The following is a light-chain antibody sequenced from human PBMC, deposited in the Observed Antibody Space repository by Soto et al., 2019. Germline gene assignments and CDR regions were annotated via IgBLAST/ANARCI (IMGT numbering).Light chain of an antibody. CDR3: QQRSNWPPVT. Sequence: EIVLTQSPATLSLSPGERDTLSCRASQSVSSYLAWYQQKPGQAPRLLIYDASNRATGIPARFSGSGSGTDFTLAIRSLEPEDFAVYYCQQRSNWPPVTVGGGTKVDIK. CDR2: DAS. J-gene: IGKJ4*01. CDR1: QSVSSY. V-gene: IGKV3-11*01.